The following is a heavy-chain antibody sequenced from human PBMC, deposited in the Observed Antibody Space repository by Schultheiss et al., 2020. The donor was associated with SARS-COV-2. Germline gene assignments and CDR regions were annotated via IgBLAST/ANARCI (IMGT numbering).Heavy chain of an antibody. CDR3: ASPRITIFGVV. CDR1: GFTFDDYG. J-gene: IGHJ6*02. CDR2: INWNGGST. Sequence: GGSLRLSCAASGFTFDDYGMSWVRQAPGKGLEWVSGINWNGGSTGYADSVKGRFTISRDNSKNTLYLQMNSLRAEDTAVYYCASPRITIFGVVWGQGTTVTVSS. D-gene: IGHD3-3*01. V-gene: IGHV3-20*04.